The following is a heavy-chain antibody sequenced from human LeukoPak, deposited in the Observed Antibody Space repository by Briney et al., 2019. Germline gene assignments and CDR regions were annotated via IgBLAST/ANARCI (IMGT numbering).Heavy chain of an antibody. CDR2: INHSGST. V-gene: IGHV4-34*01. J-gene: IGHJ4*02. CDR1: GGSFSGYY. CDR3: ARSQSWYSSSFLVDY. D-gene: IGHD6-6*01. Sequence: PSETLSLTCAVYGGSFSGYYWSWIRQPPGKGLEWIGEINHSGSTNYNPSLKSRVTISVDTSKNQFSLKLSSVTAADTAVYYCARSQSWYSSSFLVDYWGQGTLVTVSS.